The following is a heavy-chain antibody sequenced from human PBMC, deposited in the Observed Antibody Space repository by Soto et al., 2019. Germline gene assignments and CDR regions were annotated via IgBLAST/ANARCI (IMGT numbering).Heavy chain of an antibody. CDR1: GYTFSDYF. D-gene: IGHD3-22*01. CDR2: INPKSGGT. V-gene: IGHV1-2*02. Sequence: ASVKVSCKASGYTFSDYFIHWVRQAPGQGLEWMGWINPKSGGTNYAQVFRGRITMTRDTSISAAYMDLSGLRSDDTATYYCVQTYDGSGQPSRYFDPWGQGTRATVSS. J-gene: IGHJ5*02. CDR3: VQTYDGSGQPSRYFDP.